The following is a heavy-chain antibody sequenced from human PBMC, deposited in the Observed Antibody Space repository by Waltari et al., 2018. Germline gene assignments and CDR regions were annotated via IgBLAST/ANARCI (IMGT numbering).Heavy chain of an antibody. CDR2: ISGSGGST. CDR1: GFPFSRLA. V-gene: IGHV3-23*01. J-gene: IGHJ4*02. D-gene: IGHD1-26*01. Sequence: EVQLLESGGGLVQPGGSLRLSCAAPGFPFSRLAIRWVRQAPGKGLEWVSAISGSGGSTYYADSVKGRFTISRDNSKNTLYLQMNSLRAEDTAVYYCAKAPTGSLEDYWGQGTLVTVSS. CDR3: AKAPTGSLEDY.